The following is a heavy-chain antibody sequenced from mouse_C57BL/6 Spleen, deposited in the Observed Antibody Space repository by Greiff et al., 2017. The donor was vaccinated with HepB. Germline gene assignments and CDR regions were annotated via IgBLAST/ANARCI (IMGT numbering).Heavy chain of an antibody. CDR3: AREIYYYGLDY. CDR1: GYTFTSYW. D-gene: IGHD1-1*01. Sequence: QVQLQQPGAELVKPGASVKLSCKASGYTFTSYWMHWVKQRPGQGLEWIGNINPSNGGTNYNEKFKSKATLTVDKSSSTAYMQLSSLTSEDSAVYCCAREIYYYGLDYWGQGTTLTVSS. CDR2: INPSNGGT. V-gene: IGHV1-53*01. J-gene: IGHJ2*01.